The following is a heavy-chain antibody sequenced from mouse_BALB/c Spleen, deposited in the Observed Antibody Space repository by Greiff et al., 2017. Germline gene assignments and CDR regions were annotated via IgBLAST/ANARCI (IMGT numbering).Heavy chain of an antibody. J-gene: IGHJ3*01. CDR3: ASGELRSFAY. V-gene: IGHV5-4*02. Sequence: EVMLVESGGGLVKPGGSLKLSCAASGFTFSDYYMYWVRQTPEKRLEWVATISDGGSYTYYPDSVKGRFTISRDNAKNNLYLQMSSLKSEDTAMYYCASGELRSFAYWGQGTLVTVSA. CDR1: GFTFSDYY. D-gene: IGHD1-1*01. CDR2: ISDGGSYT.